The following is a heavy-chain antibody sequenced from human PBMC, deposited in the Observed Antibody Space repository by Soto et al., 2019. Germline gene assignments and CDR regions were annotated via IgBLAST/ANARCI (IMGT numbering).Heavy chain of an antibody. CDR3: ARDVAHGYTDNV. J-gene: IGHJ3*01. CDR2: IYDSGIT. D-gene: IGHD5-18*01. CDR1: GGSVGSGEYD. Sequence: QVQLQESGPGLVKPSQTLSLACTVSGGSVGSGEYDYSWIRQPPGKGLEWIGYIYDSGITNYTPSLKGRVTMSLDRSNNQVSLKLSSVTAADTAVYFCARDVAHGYTDNVWGQGTMVTVSS. V-gene: IGHV4-30-4*01.